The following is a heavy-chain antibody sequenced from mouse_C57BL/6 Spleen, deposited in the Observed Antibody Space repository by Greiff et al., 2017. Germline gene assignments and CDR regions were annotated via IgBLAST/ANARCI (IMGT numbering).Heavy chain of an antibody. CDR3: TGGYYLDY. V-gene: IGHV14-1*01. CDR1: GFNIKDYY. Sequence: VHVKQSGAELVRPGASVKLSCTASGFNIKDYYMHWVKQRPEQGLEWIGRIDPEDGDTEYAPKFQGKATMTADTPSNTAYLQLSSLTSEDTAVYYCTGGYYLDYWGQGTTLTVSS. J-gene: IGHJ2*01. D-gene: IGHD1-1*02. CDR2: IDPEDGDT.